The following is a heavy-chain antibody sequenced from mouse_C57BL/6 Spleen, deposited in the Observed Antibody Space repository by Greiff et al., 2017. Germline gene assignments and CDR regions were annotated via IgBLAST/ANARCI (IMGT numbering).Heavy chain of an antibody. Sequence: QVQLQQSGAELARPGASVKLSCKASGYTFTSYGISWVKQRTGQGLGWIGEIYPRSGNTYYNEKFQVKATLTADKSSRTAYMELRSLTSVDSAVYFCARSVYGSSQGAMDYWGQGTSVTVSS. CDR2: IYPRSGNT. CDR3: ARSVYGSSQGAMDY. J-gene: IGHJ4*01. D-gene: IGHD1-1*01. CDR1: GYTFTSYG. V-gene: IGHV1-81*01.